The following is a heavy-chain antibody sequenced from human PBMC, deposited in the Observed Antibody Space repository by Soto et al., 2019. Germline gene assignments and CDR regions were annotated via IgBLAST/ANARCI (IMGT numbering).Heavy chain of an antibody. Sequence: SETLSLTCTVSGGSISSSSYYWGWIRQPPGKGLEWIGSIYYSGSTYYNPSLKSRVTISVDTSKNQFSLKLSSVTAADTAVYYCAISARIVGATYWGQGTLVTVSS. CDR3: AISARIVGATY. D-gene: IGHD1-26*01. J-gene: IGHJ4*02. CDR1: GGSISSSSYY. CDR2: IYYSGST. V-gene: IGHV4-39*01.